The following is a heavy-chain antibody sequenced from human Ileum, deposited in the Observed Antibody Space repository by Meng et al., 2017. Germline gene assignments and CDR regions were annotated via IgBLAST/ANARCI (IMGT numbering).Heavy chain of an antibody. CDR1: GYTFTNYY. J-gene: IGHJ4*02. Sequence: QVQLVQSGAEVKKPGAAVKDSCTASGYTFTNYYMHWVRQAPGQGPEWMGIINPTGGATTYAQKFQGRVTMTSDTSTSTVYMELSSLRSEDTAMYYCARVLVPSIKTPIHYWGQGTLVTVSS. CDR2: INPTGGAT. V-gene: IGHV1-46*01. CDR3: ARVLVPSIKTPIHY. D-gene: IGHD3-3*02.